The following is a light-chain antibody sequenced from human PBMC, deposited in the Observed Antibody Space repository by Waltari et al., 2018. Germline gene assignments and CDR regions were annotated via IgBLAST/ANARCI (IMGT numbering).Light chain of an antibody. CDR2: GAS. CDR1: QSVSRA. CDR3: QHYVRLPAT. Sequence: IVLTQSPGSLSSSPGERVTLSCRASQSVSRALAWYQQKPGQAPRLLIFGASNRATGIPDRFSCSGSETDFSLTISRLEPEDFAVYYCQHYVRLPATFGRGTKVEIK. V-gene: IGKV3-20*01. J-gene: IGKJ1*01.